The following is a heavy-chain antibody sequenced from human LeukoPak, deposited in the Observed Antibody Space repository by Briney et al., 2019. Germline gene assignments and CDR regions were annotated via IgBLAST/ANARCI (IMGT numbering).Heavy chain of an antibody. D-gene: IGHD4-17*01. Sequence: SETLSLTCTVSGGSISSSSYYCGWIRQPPGKGLEWIGSIYYSGSTYYNPSLKSRVTISVDTSKNQFSLKLSSVTAADTAVYYCARDPALDYGDFIDYWGQGTLVTVSS. CDR2: IYYSGST. CDR3: ARDPALDYGDFIDY. J-gene: IGHJ4*02. V-gene: IGHV4-39*07. CDR1: GGSISSSSYY.